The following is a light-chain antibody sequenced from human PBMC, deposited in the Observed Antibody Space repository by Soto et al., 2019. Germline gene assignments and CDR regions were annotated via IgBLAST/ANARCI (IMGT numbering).Light chain of an antibody. Sequence: QSALTQPASVSGSPGQSITISCTGTSSDIGRYNYNYVSWYQQHPGKAPKLIIYEVNHRPSGVSDRFSGSKSVNTAFLTISGLQADDEAYYHCSSYTTSTTLVFGGGTKLTVL. V-gene: IGLV2-14*01. CDR1: SSDIGRYNYNY. CDR3: SSYTTSTTLV. J-gene: IGLJ2*01. CDR2: EVN.